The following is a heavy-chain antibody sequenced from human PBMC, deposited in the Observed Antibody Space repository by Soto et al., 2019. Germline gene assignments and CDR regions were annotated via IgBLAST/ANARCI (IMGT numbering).Heavy chain of an antibody. CDR2: VDPNGGGS. CDR1: GYSFTDYK. J-gene: IGHJ4*01. Sequence: GASVKVSCKTSGYSFTDYKLHWVRQAPGQGLEWMGWVDPNGGGSNSAQKFQGSVTMTWDTSITTAYLDLTRLTTNDTATYSCATWVDYGDFEGFDFWG. V-gene: IGHV1-2*04. D-gene: IGHD4-17*01. CDR3: ATWVDYGDFEGFDF.